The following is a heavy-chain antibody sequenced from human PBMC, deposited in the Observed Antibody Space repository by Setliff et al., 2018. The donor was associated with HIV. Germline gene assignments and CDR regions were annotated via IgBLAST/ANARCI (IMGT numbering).Heavy chain of an antibody. CDR2: ISSSGGTI. CDR3: ARAFSGYYFDY. J-gene: IGHJ4*02. V-gene: IGHV3-48*03. D-gene: IGHD3-3*01. Sequence: GGSLRLSCAASGLTFSSYEMNWVRQAPGKGLEWGSYISSSGGTIYYADSVKGRFTISRDNAKKSLYLQMNSLRADDTAVYYCARAFSGYYFDYWGQGTLVTVSS. CDR1: GLTFSSYE.